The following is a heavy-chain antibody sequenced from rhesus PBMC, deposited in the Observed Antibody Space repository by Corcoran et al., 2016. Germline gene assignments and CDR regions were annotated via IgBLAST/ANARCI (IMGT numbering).Heavy chain of an antibody. Sequence: EVQLVESGGGVVQPGGSLRLSCAASGFTFDDYAMHWVRQAPGKGLEWVSCIGWIGGSTYYADSVKGQFTISRDNAKNSLYLQMGSLRAEDTALYYCARDLEGLADYWGQGVLVTVSS. V-gene: IGHV3-201*01. CDR1: GFTFDDYA. J-gene: IGHJ4*01. CDR2: IGWIGGST. CDR3: ARDLEGLADY.